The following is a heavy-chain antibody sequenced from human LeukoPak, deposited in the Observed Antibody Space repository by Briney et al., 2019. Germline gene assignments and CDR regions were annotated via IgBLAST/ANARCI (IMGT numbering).Heavy chain of an antibody. CDR3: VRHRLITVADS. CDR1: GYSFTSYW. Sequence: GESLKISCKGSGYSFTSYWIGWVRQMPGKGLEWMGIIHPDDSDTRYSPSFLGQVTISVDKSISTAYLQWSSLKASDTAMYYCVRHRLITVADSWGQGTLVTVSS. J-gene: IGHJ4*02. V-gene: IGHV5-51*01. CDR2: IHPDDSDT. D-gene: IGHD6-19*01.